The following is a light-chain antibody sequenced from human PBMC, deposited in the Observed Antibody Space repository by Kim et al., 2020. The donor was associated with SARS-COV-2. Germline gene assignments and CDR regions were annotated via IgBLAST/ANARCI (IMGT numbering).Light chain of an antibody. J-gene: IGKJ5*01. Sequence: ASVGDRGTITCRASQDIRNDLGWYQQNPGRAPKRLIYGASSLQSGVPSRFSGSGSGTEFTLTISSLQPEDFATYFFLQHNTYPITFGQGTRLEIK. V-gene: IGKV1-17*01. CDR1: QDIRND. CDR2: GAS. CDR3: LQHNTYPIT.